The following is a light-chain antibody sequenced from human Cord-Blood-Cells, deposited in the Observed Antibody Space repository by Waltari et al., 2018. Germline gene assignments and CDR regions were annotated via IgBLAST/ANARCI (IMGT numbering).Light chain of an antibody. Sequence: QSALTQPASVSGSPGQSITISCTGTSSDVGLYNLVSWYQQHPGKAPQLMIYEGSKRPSGVSNRFSGSKSGNTASLTISGLQAEDEADYYCCSYAGSSFWVFGGGTKLTVL. V-gene: IGLV2-23*01. CDR1: SSDVGLYNL. CDR3: CSYAGSSFWV. CDR2: EGS. J-gene: IGLJ3*02.